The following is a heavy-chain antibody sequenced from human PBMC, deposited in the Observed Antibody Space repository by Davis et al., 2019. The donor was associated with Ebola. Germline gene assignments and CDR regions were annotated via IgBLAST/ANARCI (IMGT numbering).Heavy chain of an antibody. D-gene: IGHD5-24*01. CDR2: INSDGSST. CDR1: RFTFSTYW. CDR3: AKVESPGY. J-gene: IGHJ4*02. Sequence: GESLKISCAASRFTFSTYWMHWVRQAPGKGLVWVSRINSDGSSTTYADSVKGRFTVSRDNSKNTLYLQMNSLRAEDTAVYYCAKVESPGYWGQGTLVTVSS. V-gene: IGHV3-74*01.